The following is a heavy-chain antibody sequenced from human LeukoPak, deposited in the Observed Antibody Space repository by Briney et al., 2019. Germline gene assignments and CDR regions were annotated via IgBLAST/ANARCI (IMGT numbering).Heavy chain of an antibody. J-gene: IGHJ6*02. V-gene: IGHV1-46*01. CDR1: GYTFTSYY. Sequence: ASVKVSCKASGYTFTSYYMHWVRQAPGQGLGWMGIINPSGGSTSYAQKFQGRVTMTRDTSTSTVYMELSSLRSEDTAVYYCARDLGYCSSTSCYTLGSSYHYGMDVWGQGTTVTVSS. CDR3: ARDLGYCSSTSCYTLGSSYHYGMDV. D-gene: IGHD2-2*02. CDR2: INPSGGST.